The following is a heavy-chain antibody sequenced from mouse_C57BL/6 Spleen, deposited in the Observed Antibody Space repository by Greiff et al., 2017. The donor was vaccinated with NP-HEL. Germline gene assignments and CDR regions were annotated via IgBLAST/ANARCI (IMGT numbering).Heavy chain of an antibody. CDR3: ASESPAYYSKLWYFDV. CDR2: ISSGGSYT. J-gene: IGHJ1*03. Sequence: EVQGVESGGDLVKPGGSLKLSCAASGFTFSSYGMSWVRQTPDKRLEWVATISSGGSYTYYPDSVKGRFTISRDNAKNTLYLQMSSLKSEDTAMYYCASESPAYYSKLWYFDVWGTGTTVTVSS. D-gene: IGHD2-5*01. V-gene: IGHV5-6*01. CDR1: GFTFSSYG.